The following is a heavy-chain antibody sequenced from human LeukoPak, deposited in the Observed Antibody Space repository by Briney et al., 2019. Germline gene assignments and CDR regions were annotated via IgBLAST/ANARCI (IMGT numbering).Heavy chain of an antibody. CDR3: ARPSEQLALFDY. J-gene: IGHJ4*02. CDR2: IYYSGST. V-gene: IGHV4-39*01. Sequence: SETLSLTCTVSGGSITSSSYYWGWIRQPPGKGLEWIGSIYYSGSTYYNPSLKSRVTISVDTSKNQFSLKLSSVTAADTAVYYCARPSEQLALFDYWGQGTLVTVSS. CDR1: GGSITSSSYY. D-gene: IGHD6-6*01.